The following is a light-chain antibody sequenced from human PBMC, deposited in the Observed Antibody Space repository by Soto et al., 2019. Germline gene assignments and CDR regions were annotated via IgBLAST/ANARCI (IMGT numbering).Light chain of an antibody. CDR3: QQTNSFPLT. CDR2: GAS. J-gene: IGKJ4*01. Sequence: DIQMTQSPSSLSASVGDRVTITCRASQSISSYLNWYQQKPGKAPQILIYGASTLQTGVASRFSGTGSGTDFTLTISSLQPEDFATYYCQQTNSFPLTFGGGTKVDI. V-gene: IGKV1-39*01. CDR1: QSISSY.